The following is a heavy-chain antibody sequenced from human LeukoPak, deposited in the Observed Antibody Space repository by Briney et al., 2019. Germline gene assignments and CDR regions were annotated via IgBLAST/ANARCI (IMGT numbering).Heavy chain of an antibody. V-gene: IGHV3-33*01. CDR3: ARDQAYFDY. CDR2: IWYDGSNK. CDR1: AFTFSSYG. Sequence: PGRSLRLSCAVSAFTFSSYGMHGVRQAPGKGLEWVAVIWYDGSNKYYADSVKGRFTISRDNSKNTLYLQMNSLRTEDTAVYYCARDQAYFDYWGQGTLVTVSS. J-gene: IGHJ4*02.